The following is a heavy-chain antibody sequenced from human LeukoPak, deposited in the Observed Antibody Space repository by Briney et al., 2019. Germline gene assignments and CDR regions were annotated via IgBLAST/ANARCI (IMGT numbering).Heavy chain of an antibody. J-gene: IGHJ4*02. CDR3: APTAEAYTSWWKV. CDR1: GYKFTDDY. Sequence: LVASVKVSCEASGYKFTDDYMHWVRQAPGQGLEFMGWINPDSGFTNYAQKFKGRVTMTRDTSISTAYLEVRSLTSDDTAVYYCAPTAEAYTSWWKVWGQGTLVTVSS. D-gene: IGHD3-16*01. V-gene: IGHV1-2*03. CDR2: INPDSGFT.